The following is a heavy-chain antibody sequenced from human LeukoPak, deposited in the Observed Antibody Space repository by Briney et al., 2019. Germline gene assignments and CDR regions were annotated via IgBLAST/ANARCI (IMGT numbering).Heavy chain of an antibody. J-gene: IGHJ4*02. CDR2: ISSSGSTI. CDR3: ARDLSSSSGLADY. Sequence: TGGSLRLSCAASGFTFSSYSMNWVRQAPGKGLEWVSYISSSGSTIYYADSVKGRFTISRDNAKNSLYLQMNSLRAEDTAVYYCARDLSSSSGLADYWGQGTLVTVSS. D-gene: IGHD6-6*01. V-gene: IGHV3-48*04. CDR1: GFTFSSYS.